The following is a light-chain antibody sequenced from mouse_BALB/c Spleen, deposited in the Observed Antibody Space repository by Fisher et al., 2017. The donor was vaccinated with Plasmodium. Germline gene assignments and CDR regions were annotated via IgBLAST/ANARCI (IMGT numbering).Light chain of an antibody. V-gene: IGKV5-45*01. CDR1: QSISNY. CDR3: QHSNSWPLT. J-gene: IGKJ5*01. CDR2: YAS. Sequence: PGDRVTLSCRASQSISNYLHWYHQKSHESPRLLITYASQSISGIPSRFSGSGSGTDFTLSLNSVETEDFGMYFCQHSNSWPLTFGAGTKLELK.